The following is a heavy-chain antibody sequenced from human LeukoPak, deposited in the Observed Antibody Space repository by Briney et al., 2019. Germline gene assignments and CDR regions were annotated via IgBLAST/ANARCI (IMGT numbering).Heavy chain of an antibody. D-gene: IGHD6-13*01. V-gene: IGHV1-18*01. Sequence: ASVKVSCKASGYTFTSYGISWVRQAPGQGLEWMGWISAYNGNTNYAQKLQGRVTMTTDTSTSTAYMELRSLRSDDTAVYYCARGISYSSSWYDAFDIWGQGQWSPSLQ. CDR3: ARGISYSSSWYDAFDI. CDR1: GYTFTSYG. J-gene: IGHJ3*02. CDR2: ISAYNGNT.